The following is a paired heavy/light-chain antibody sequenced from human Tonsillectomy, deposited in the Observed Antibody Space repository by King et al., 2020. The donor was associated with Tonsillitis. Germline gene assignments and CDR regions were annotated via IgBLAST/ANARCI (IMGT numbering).Heavy chain of an antibody. CDR3: ASYYYDSRGYC. D-gene: IGHD3-22*01. V-gene: IGHV4-39*01. CDR1: GGSISSSSYY. Sequence: QLQLQESGPGLVKPSETLSLTCTVSGGSISSSSYYWGWIRQPPGKGLEWIGRLSSSGATYYNPSLKSRVTISVDRSKNQFSLKLSSVTATDTALYYCASYYYDSRGYCWGQGTLVTVSS. CDR2: LSSSGAT. J-gene: IGHJ4*02.
Light chain of an antibody. CDR1: SGYSSYK. V-gene: IGLV9-49*01. CDR2: VGTGGIVG. Sequence: QPVLTQPPSTSASLGASVTLTCTLSSGYSSYKVDWYQQRPGKGPRFVMRVGTGGIVGSKGDGIPDRFSVLGSGLNRNLTIKNIQEEDESDYHCGADHGSGSNFVWVFGGGTKLTVL. CDR3: GADHGSGSNFVWV. J-gene: IGLJ3*02.